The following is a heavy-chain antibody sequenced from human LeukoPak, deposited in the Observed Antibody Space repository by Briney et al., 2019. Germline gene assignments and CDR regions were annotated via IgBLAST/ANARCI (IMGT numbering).Heavy chain of an antibody. CDR3: ARSPESYSTRWNVWFDP. V-gene: IGHV4-31*03. CDR1: GGSISSCGYY. D-gene: IGHD1-26*01. Sequence: SETLSLTCTVSGGSISSCGYYWSWIRQRPGKGLDWIGYFCCSGSAYYNPSRKIRVTMSVDTSKGQFSLELRSGAAADTAAYYSARSPESYSTRWNVWFDPWGQGTPVTVSS. J-gene: IGHJ5*02. CDR2: FCCSGSA.